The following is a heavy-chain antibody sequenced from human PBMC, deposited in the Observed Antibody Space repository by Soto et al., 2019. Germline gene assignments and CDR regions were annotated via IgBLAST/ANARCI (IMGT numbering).Heavy chain of an antibody. CDR2: IYYSGST. V-gene: IGHV4-30-4*01. CDR1: GGSISSGDYY. J-gene: IGHJ3*02. CDR3: ARSILGANAFDI. D-gene: IGHD2-15*01. Sequence: QVQLQESGPGLVKPSQTLSLTCTVSGGSISSGDYYWGWIRQPPGKGLEGIGYIYYSGSTYYNTSLKSRVTISEDTSKNQFALKLSSVTAADTAVYYCARSILGANAFDIWGQGTMVTVSS.